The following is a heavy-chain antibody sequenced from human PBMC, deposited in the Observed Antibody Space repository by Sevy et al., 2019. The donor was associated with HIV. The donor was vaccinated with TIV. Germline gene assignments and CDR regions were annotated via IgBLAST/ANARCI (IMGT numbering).Heavy chain of an antibody. V-gene: IGHV3-48*02. Sequence: GGCLRLSCAASGFTFSSYSMNWVRQAPGKGLEWVSYISSSSSTIYYADSVKGRFTISRDNAKNSLYLQMNSLRDEDTAVYYCARDLGVLRFLEGAFDIWGQGTMVTVSS. CDR1: GFTFSSYS. J-gene: IGHJ3*02. CDR2: ISSSSSTI. CDR3: ARDLGVLRFLEGAFDI. D-gene: IGHD3-3*01.